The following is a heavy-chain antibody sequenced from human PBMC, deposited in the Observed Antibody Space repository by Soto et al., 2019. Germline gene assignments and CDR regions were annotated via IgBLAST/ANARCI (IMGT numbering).Heavy chain of an antibody. D-gene: IGHD2-15*01. V-gene: IGHV3-23*01. CDR2: MSGSGGST. CDR1: GFTFSSYA. J-gene: IGHJ3*02. CDR3: LLGYCSGGSCSRGADAFDI. Sequence: GGSLRLSCAASGFTFSSYAMSWVRQAPGKGLEWVSAMSGSGGSTYYADSVKGRSTISRDNSKNTLYLQMNSLRAEDTAVYYCLLGYCSGGSCSRGADAFDIWGQGTMVTASS.